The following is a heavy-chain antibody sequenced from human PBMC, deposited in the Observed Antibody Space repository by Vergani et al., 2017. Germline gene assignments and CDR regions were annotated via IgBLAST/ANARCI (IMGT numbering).Heavy chain of an antibody. CDR2: MNPNSGNT. D-gene: IGHD5-12*01. CDR1: GYTFTSYD. V-gene: IGHV1-8*01. CDR3: ARRSPLSGWLSAFDI. J-gene: IGHJ3*02. Sequence: QVQLVQSGAEVKKPGASLKVSCKASGYTFTSYDINWVRQATGQGLEWMGWMNPNSGNTGYAQKFQGRVTMTRNTSISTAYMELSSLRSEDTAVYYCARRSPLSGWLSAFDIWGQGTMVTVSS.